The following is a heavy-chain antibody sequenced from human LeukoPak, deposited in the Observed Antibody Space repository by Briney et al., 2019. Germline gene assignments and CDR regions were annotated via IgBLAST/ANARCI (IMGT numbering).Heavy chain of an antibody. V-gene: IGHV3-23*01. D-gene: IGHD3-22*01. CDR2: ISSSGGST. Sequence: PGGSLRFSCTASGFTFTSYVMTWVRQAPGKGLEWVSAISSSGGSTYYADSVKGRFTISRDNSKNTLYLQMNSLRAEDTAVYYCAKVGYYDSSGYSDYWGQGTLVTVSS. J-gene: IGHJ4*02. CDR3: AKVGYYDSSGYSDY. CDR1: GFTFTSYV.